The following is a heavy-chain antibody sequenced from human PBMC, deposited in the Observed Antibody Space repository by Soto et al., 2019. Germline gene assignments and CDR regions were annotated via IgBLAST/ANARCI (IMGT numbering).Heavy chain of an antibody. CDR3: ARSPSAAAGSTPGWFDP. D-gene: IGHD6-13*01. Sequence: QVQLLQSGAEVKRPGSSVKVSCKASGGTFSNYAISWVRRAPGQGLEWMGGIIPIYGTANYAQKFQARVTITADESTSTAYMELNSLRSEDTALYYCARSPSAAAGSTPGWFDPWGQGPLVTVSS. J-gene: IGHJ5*02. CDR2: IIPIYGTA. CDR1: GGTFSNYA. V-gene: IGHV1-69*01.